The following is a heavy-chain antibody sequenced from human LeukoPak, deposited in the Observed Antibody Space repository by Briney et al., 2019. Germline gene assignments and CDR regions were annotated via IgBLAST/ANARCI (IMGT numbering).Heavy chain of an antibody. CDR3: AKAYDILTGYSVNWFDP. V-gene: IGHV3-23*01. J-gene: IGHJ5*02. CDR1: GFTFSSYA. D-gene: IGHD3-9*01. Sequence: PGGSLRLSCAASGFTFSSYAMSWVRQAPGKGLEWVSAISGSGGSTYYADSVKGRFTISRDNSKNTLYLQMNSLRAEDTAVYYCAKAYDILTGYSVNWFDPWGQGTLVTVSS. CDR2: ISGSGGST.